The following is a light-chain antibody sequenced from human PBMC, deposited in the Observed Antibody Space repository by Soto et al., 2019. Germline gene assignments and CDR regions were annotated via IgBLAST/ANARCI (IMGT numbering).Light chain of an antibody. CDR3: QQDGSSPPLT. V-gene: IGKV3-20*01. CDR1: QSVSSS. J-gene: IGKJ4*01. CDR2: GAS. Sequence: ELVLTQSPGPLSLSPGERATLSCRASQSVSSSLAWYQQKPGQAPRLLIHGASSRATGIPDRFSGSGSGTDFTLTISRLEPDDFAVYYCQQDGSSPPLTFGGGTKVEIK.